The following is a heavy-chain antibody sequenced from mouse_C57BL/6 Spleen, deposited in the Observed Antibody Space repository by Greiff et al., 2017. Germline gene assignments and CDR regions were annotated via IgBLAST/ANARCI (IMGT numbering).Heavy chain of an antibody. J-gene: IGHJ4*01. CDR2: INPDSSTI. CDR1: AVDFSRYW. Sequence: AAAAVDFSRYWMSWVRRAPGKGLEWIGEINPDSSTINYAPSLKDKFIISRDNAKNTLYLQMSKVRSEDTALYYCAITTVVAAMDYWGQGTSVTVSS. CDR3: AITTVVAAMDY. V-gene: IGHV4-1*01. D-gene: IGHD1-1*01.